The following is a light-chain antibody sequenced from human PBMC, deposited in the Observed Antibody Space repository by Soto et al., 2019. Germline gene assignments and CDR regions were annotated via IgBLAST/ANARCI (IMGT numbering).Light chain of an antibody. CDR2: SNN. CDR3: AAWDDSLNVYV. V-gene: IGLV1-44*01. Sequence: LTQAASGSGIPGERGTISCYGSSSNIGSNTVNWYQQLPGTAPKLLIYSNNQRPSGVPDRFSGSKSGTSASLAISGLQSEDEADYYCAAWDDSLNVYVFGTGTKVTVL. CDR1: SSNIGSNT. J-gene: IGLJ1*01.